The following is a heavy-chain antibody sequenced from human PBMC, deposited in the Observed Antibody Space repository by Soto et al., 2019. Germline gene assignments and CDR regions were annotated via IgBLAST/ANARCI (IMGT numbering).Heavy chain of an antibody. V-gene: IGHV1-2*02. Sequence: VQLVQSGAEVKRPGASVKVSCKASGYTFTGHYVHWVRQAPGQGLEWMGWITPNSGYTNYAQKFQGRVNMTRDTSISTAYMELSGLRSDDTAVYYCAKDNGQLLIFEYWGQGTLVTVAS. CDR2: ITPNSGYT. CDR3: AKDNGQLLIFEY. CDR1: GYTFTGHY. J-gene: IGHJ4*02. D-gene: IGHD2-2*01.